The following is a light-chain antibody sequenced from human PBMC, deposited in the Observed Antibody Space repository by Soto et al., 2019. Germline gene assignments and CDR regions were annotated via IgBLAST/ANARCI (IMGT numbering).Light chain of an antibody. J-gene: IGLJ2*01. CDR1: NIGSKS. CDR3: QVWDSSSDLGV. V-gene: IGLV3-21*04. CDR2: YDS. Sequence: VLTQPPSVSVAPGKTARITCGGNNIGSKSVHWYQQKPGQAPVLVIYYDSDRPSGIPERFSGSNSGNTATLTISRVEAGDEADYYCQVWDSSSDLGVFGGGTKLTVL.